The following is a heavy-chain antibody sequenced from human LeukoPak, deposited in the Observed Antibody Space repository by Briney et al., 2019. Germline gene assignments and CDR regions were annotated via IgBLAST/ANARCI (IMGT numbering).Heavy chain of an antibody. V-gene: IGHV4-39*07. Sequence: SETLSLTCIVSGGSISSTTYYWGWIRQPPGKRLEWIGSIYYSGNTYYNPSLKSRVTISVDTSKNQFSLKLSSVTAADTAVYYCARARPYSSSWYWFNPWGQGTLVTVSS. J-gene: IGHJ5*02. CDR2: IYYSGNT. CDR3: ARARPYSSSWYWFNP. CDR1: GGSISSTTYY. D-gene: IGHD6-13*01.